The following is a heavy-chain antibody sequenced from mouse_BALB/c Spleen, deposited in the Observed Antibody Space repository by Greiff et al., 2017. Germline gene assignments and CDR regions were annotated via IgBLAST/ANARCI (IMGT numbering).Heavy chain of an antibody. V-gene: IGHV1-7*01. J-gene: IGHJ4*01. Sequence: VQLQQSGAELAKPGASVKMSCKASGYTFTSYWMHWVKQRPGQGLEWIGYINPSTGYTEYNQKFKDKATLTADKSSSTAYMQLTSLTSEDSAVYYCARAGLLYAMDYWGQGTSVTVSS. CDR3: ARAGLLYAMDY. D-gene: IGHD2-3*01. CDR1: GYTFTSYW. CDR2: INPSTGYT.